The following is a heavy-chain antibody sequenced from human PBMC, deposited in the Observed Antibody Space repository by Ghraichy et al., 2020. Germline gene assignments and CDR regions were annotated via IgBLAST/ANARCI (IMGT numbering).Heavy chain of an antibody. CDR3: ARERSIEMATMDY. V-gene: IGHV1-2*02. CDR1: GYTFTGYY. CDR2: INPNSGGT. Sequence: ASVKVSCKASGYTFTGYYMHWVRQAPGQGLEWMGWINPNSGGTNYAQKFQGRVTMTRDTSISTAYMELSRLRSDDTAVYYCARERSIEMATMDYWGQGTLVTVSS. J-gene: IGHJ4*02. D-gene: IGHD5-24*01.